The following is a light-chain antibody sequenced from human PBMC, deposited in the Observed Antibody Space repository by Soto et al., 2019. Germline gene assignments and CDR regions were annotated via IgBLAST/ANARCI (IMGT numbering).Light chain of an antibody. Sequence: EIVLTQSPGTLSLSPGERATLSCRASQSVSSSYLAWYQQKPGQAPRLLIYGASSRATGIPDRFSGSGSETDCPLTISRLEPEDVAVYYCQQYGSSPLTFGGGTKVEIK. J-gene: IGKJ4*01. CDR3: QQYGSSPLT. CDR2: GAS. V-gene: IGKV3-20*01. CDR1: QSVSSSY.